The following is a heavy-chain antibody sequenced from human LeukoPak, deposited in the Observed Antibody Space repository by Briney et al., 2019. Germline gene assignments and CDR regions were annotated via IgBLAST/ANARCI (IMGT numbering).Heavy chain of an antibody. V-gene: IGHV1-8*01. D-gene: IGHD6-13*01. J-gene: IGHJ5*02. CDR3: ARGRRRAAAGLYWFDP. CDR1: GYTFTSYD. CDR2: MNPNSGNT. Sequence: ASVKVSCKASGYTFTSYDINWVRQATGQGPGWMGWMNPNSGNTGYAQKFQGRVTMTRNTSISTAYMELSSLRSEDTAVYYCARGRRRAAAGLYWFDPWGQGTLVTVSS.